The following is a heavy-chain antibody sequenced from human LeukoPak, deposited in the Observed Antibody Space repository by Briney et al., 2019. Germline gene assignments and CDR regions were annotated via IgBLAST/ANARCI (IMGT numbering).Heavy chain of an antibody. V-gene: IGHV1-8*01. CDR1: GYTFTSYD. Sequence: ASVKVSCKASGYTFTSYDINWVRQATGQGLEWMGWMNPNSGNTGYAQKFQGRVTMTRNTSISTAYMELSSLRSEDTAVYYCAGELHDYGDYYFDYWGQGTLVTVSS. CDR2: MNPNSGNT. CDR3: AGELHDYGDYYFDY. J-gene: IGHJ4*02. D-gene: IGHD4-17*01.